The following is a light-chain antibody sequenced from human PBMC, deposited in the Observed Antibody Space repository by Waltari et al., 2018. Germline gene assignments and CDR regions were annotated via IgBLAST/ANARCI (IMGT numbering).Light chain of an antibody. CDR1: QTILYSSYNKNY. J-gene: IGKJ2*01. V-gene: IGKV4-1*01. CDR3: QQYYSAPYT. Sequence: DIVMTQSPDSLAVSLGETTTLNCKSSQTILYSSYNKNYLAWYQLKPGQAPKLLVYGTSTRESGVPDRFSGSGSGTDFSLTISSLQAEDVAVYYCQQYYSAPYTFGQGTKLEIK. CDR2: GTS.